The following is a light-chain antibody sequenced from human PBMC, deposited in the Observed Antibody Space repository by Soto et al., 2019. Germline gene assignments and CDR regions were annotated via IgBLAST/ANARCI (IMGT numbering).Light chain of an antibody. V-gene: IGKV3-15*01. CDR1: QSVGSD. CDR2: DAS. CDR3: QQYRKWPPLT. J-gene: IGKJ4*01. Sequence: EIVMTQSPATLSASPGERATLSCRATQSVGSDLAWYQQKPGQAPRLLIYDASNRATGIPVRFSGSGSGTEFSLTISSLQSEDFAVYYCQQYRKWPPLTFGGGTKVEIK.